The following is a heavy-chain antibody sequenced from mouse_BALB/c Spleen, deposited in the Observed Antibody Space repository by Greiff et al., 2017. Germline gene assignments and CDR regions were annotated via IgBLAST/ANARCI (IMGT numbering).Heavy chain of an antibody. CDR3: ARSPSTGTFAY. CDR2: ISSGSSTI. Sequence: EVQGVESGGGLVQPGGSRKLSCAASGFTFSSFGMHWVRQAPEKGLEWVAYISSGSSTIYYADTVKGRFTISRDNPKNTLFLQMTSLRSEDTAMYYCARSPSTGTFAYWGQGTLVTVAA. CDR1: GFTFSSFG. J-gene: IGHJ3*01. D-gene: IGHD4-1*02. V-gene: IGHV5-17*02.